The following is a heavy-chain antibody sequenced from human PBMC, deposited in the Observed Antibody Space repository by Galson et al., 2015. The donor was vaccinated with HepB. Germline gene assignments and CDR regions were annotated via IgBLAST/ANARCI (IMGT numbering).Heavy chain of an antibody. V-gene: IGHV3-15*01. CDR1: GFTFSNAW. J-gene: IGHJ4*02. CDR2: IKSKTDGGTT. D-gene: IGHD3-22*01. Sequence: SLRLSCAASGFTFSNAWMSWVRQAPGKGLEWVGRIKSKTDGGTTDYAAPVKGRFTISRDDSKNTLYLQMNSLKTEDTAVHYCTTVEDFLDSSGLDDYWGQGTLVTVSS. CDR3: TTVEDFLDSSGLDDY.